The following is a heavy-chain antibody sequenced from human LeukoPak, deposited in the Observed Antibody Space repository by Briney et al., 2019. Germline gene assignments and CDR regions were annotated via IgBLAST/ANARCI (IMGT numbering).Heavy chain of an antibody. Sequence: SETLSLTCAVYGGSFSGYYWSWIRQPPGKGLEWIGEINHSGSTNYNPSLKSRVTISVDTSKNQFSLKLSSMTAADTAVYYCARGDTIFGVVINWFDPWGQGTLVTVSS. J-gene: IGHJ5*02. CDR2: INHSGST. D-gene: IGHD3-3*01. CDR3: ARGDTIFGVVINWFDP. V-gene: IGHV4-34*01. CDR1: GGSFSGYY.